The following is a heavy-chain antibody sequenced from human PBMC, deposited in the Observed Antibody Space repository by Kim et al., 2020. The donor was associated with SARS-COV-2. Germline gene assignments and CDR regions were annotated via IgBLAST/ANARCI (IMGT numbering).Heavy chain of an antibody. Sequence: ASVKVSCKASGYTFTSYAMNWVRQAPGQGLEWMGWINTNTGNPTYAQGFTGRFVFSLDTSVSTAYLQISSLKAEDTAVYYCARDRPVYCSSTSCYPSLYYYYGMDVWGQGTTVTVSS. CDR2: INTNTGNP. CDR1: GYTFTSYA. V-gene: IGHV7-4-1*02. CDR3: ARDRPVYCSSTSCYPSLYYYYGMDV. D-gene: IGHD2-2*01. J-gene: IGHJ6*02.